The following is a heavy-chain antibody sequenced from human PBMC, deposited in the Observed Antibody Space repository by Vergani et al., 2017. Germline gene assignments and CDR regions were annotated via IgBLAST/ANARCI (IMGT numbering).Heavy chain of an antibody. J-gene: IGHJ4*02. Sequence: QVQLVQSGAEVKKPGSSVKVSCKASGGTFSSYAISWVRQAPGQGLEWMGRIIPIFGTANYAQKFQGRVTITADESTSTAYMERSSLRSEDTAVYYCASHEVWSGIAALPMHWGQGTLVTVSS. CDR2: IIPIFGTA. D-gene: IGHD6-6*01. CDR1: GGTFSSYA. CDR3: ASHEVWSGIAALPMH. V-gene: IGHV1-69*18.